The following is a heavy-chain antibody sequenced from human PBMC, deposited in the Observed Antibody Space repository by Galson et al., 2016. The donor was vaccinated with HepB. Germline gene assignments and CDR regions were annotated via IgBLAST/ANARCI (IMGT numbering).Heavy chain of an antibody. CDR3: AADRGIVSTIPFYHYVMDV. V-gene: IGHV1-58*01. CDR2: IGVGGGHT. J-gene: IGHJ6*02. Sequence: SVKVSCKASGFNFTRSAVQWVRQARGQRLEWIGWIGVGGGHTNYAQKFQERVTITRDMSTRTAYMELSSLRSEDTAVYYCAADRGIVSTIPFYHYVMDVWGQGTTVNVSS. CDR1: GFNFTRSA. D-gene: IGHD5/OR15-5a*01.